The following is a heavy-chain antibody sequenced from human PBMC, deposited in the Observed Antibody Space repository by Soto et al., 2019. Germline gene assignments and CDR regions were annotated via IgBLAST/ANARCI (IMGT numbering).Heavy chain of an antibody. CDR1: GGSFSGYY. V-gene: IGHV4-34*01. J-gene: IGHJ6*02. CDR3: ARFSGSYYFAMDV. Sequence: QVQLQQWSAGLLKPSGTLSLTCAVYGGSFSGYYWSWIRQPPGKGLEWIGEINHSGVTNYKPSLTRRVTIAVDTSKNLFSLQLKSVTAADTSLYFCARFSGSYYFAMDVWGQGSTVTVAS. CDR2: INHSGVT. D-gene: IGHD6-19*01.